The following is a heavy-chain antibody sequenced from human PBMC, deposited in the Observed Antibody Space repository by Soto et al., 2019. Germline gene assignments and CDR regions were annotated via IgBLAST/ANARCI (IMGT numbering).Heavy chain of an antibody. CDR2: IYYSGST. CDR3: ARRYGGTFDY. V-gene: IGHV4-59*08. D-gene: IGHD2-15*01. Sequence: ETLSLTCTVSGGSISSYYWSWIRQPPGKGLEWIGYIYYSGSTNYNPSLKSRVTISVDTSKNQFSLKLNSVTAADTAVYYCARRYGGTFDYWGQGTLVTVSS. CDR1: GGSISSYY. J-gene: IGHJ4*02.